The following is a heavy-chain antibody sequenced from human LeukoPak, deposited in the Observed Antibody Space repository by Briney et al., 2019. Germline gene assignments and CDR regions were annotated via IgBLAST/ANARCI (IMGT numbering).Heavy chain of an antibody. V-gene: IGHV3-33*06. CDR3: AKDLRGYSSYDYFDY. CDR1: GFTFSSYG. J-gene: IGHJ4*02. Sequence: GGSLRLSCAASGFTFSSYGMHRVRQAPGKGLEWVAVIWYDGSNKYYADSVKGRFTISRDNSKNTLYLQMNSLRAEDTAVYYCAKDLRGYSSYDYFDYWGQGTLVTVSS. D-gene: IGHD5-18*01. CDR2: IWYDGSNK.